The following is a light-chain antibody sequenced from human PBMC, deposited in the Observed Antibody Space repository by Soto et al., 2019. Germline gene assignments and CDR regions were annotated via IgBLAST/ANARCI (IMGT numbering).Light chain of an antibody. CDR1: DIGSYS. J-gene: IGLJ2*01. CDR3: QVWDSSSDHAV. Sequence: SYVLTQPPSVSVAPGQTARITCGGNDIGSYSVHWYQQRPGQAPVLVVYDDSDRPSGIPERFSGSNSGNTATLAISRVEVGDEADYYCQVWDSSSDHAVFGGGTKLT. V-gene: IGLV3-21*02. CDR2: DDS.